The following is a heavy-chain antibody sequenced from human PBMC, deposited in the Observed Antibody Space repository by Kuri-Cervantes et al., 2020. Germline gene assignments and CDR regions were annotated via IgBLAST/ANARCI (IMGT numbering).Heavy chain of an antibody. D-gene: IGHD2-21*02. J-gene: IGHJ4*02. V-gene: IGHV3-48*01. CDR2: ISSSGSHI. CDR1: GFTLTKYS. Sequence: GGSLRLSCAASGFTLTKYSLNWARRAPGKGPEWIAYISSSGSHIYYADSMRGRFTISRDNAKNSLYLQMNSLRAEDTAVYYCARRPSDPIPFDYWGQGTLVTVSS. CDR3: ARRPSDPIPFDY.